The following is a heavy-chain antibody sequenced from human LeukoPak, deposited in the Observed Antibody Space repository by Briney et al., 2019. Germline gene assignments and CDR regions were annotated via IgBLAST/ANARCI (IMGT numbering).Heavy chain of an antibody. CDR2: ISGSGVST. CDR1: GFTFSTYA. V-gene: IGHV3-23*01. D-gene: IGHD5-18*01. CDR3: AKAPPDSYYYYYGMDV. J-gene: IGHJ6*02. Sequence: GGSLRLSCVASGFTFSTYAMGWVRQAPEKGLEWVSVISGSGVSTYYADSVKGRFTISRDNSENPVYLPMNSQRAEDTAVYYCAKAPPDSYYYYYGMDVWGQGTTVTVSS.